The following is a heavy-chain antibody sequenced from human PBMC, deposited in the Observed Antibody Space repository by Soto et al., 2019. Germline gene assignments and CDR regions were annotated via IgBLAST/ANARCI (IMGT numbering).Heavy chain of an antibody. Sequence: VQLQESGPGLLTRSDTLSLTCTVSRCYMNSRDFYRNWVRLPPGKRPSGVGEIYHSGGTYYNPSLESRVTISVDTSTNPCSLKLSSVTAADTAVYYGVRERRGCNGSSCYCPASWCQVTLVTFSS. CDR1: RCYMNSRDFY. V-gene: IGHV4-30-4*02. D-gene: IGHD2-2*01. CDR2: IYHSGGT. CDR3: VRERRGCNGSSCYCPAS. J-gene: IGHJ5*02.